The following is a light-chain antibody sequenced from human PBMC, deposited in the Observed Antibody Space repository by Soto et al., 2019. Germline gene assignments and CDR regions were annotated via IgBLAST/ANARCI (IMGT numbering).Light chain of an antibody. Sequence: QSVLTQPASVSGSPGQSITISCTGTSGDVGGYNYVSWYQQHPGKAPKLMIYDVSNRPSGVSNRFSGSKSGNTASLTISGLQAEDEADYYCSSYTSRSSSTYVFGTGTKVTVL. J-gene: IGLJ1*01. CDR3: SSYTSRSSSTYV. CDR1: SGDVGGYNY. CDR2: DVS. V-gene: IGLV2-14*01.